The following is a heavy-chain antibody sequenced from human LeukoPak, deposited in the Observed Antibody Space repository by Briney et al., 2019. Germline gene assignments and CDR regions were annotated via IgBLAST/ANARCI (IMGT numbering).Heavy chain of an antibody. Sequence: PSETLSLTCTVSGGSISSSSYYWGWTRQPPGKGLEWIGSIYYSGSTYYNPSLKSRVTISVDTSKNQFSLKLSSVTAADTAVYYCARQPRVLRFLEWLLYSWFDPWGQGTLVTVSS. V-gene: IGHV4-39*01. J-gene: IGHJ5*02. CDR3: ARQPRVLRFLEWLLYSWFDP. D-gene: IGHD3-3*01. CDR1: GGSISSSSYY. CDR2: IYYSGST.